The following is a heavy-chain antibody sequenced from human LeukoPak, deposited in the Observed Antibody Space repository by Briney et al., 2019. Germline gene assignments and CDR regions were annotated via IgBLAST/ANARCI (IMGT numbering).Heavy chain of an antibody. CDR3: AREPKLIVGATHFDY. D-gene: IGHD1-26*01. V-gene: IGHV4-34*01. CDR2: INHSGST. CDR1: GGSFSGYY. J-gene: IGHJ4*02. Sequence: SETLSLTCAVYGGSFSGYYWSWIRQPPGKGLEWIGEINHSGSTNYNPSLKSRVTISVDTSKNQFSLKLSSVTAADTAVYYCAREPKLIVGATHFDYWGQGTLVTVSS.